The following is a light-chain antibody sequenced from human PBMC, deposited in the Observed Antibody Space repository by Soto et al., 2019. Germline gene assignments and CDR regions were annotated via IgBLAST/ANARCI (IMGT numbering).Light chain of an antibody. Sequence: QSALTQPRSVSGSPGQSVTISCTGTSSDVGGYNYVSWYQQHPGKAPKLMIYAVSKRPSGVPDRFSGSKSGSTASLTISGLQAEDEADYYCCSYAGSPVVFGRGTKLTVL. CDR1: SSDVGGYNY. CDR3: CSYAGSPVV. V-gene: IGLV2-11*01. CDR2: AVS. J-gene: IGLJ2*01.